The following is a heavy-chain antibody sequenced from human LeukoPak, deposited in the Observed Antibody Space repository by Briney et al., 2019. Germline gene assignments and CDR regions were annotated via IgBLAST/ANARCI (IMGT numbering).Heavy chain of an antibody. V-gene: IGHV4-4*09. CDR1: GGSISSYY. CDR2: IYTSGST. Sequence: SETLSLTCTVSGGSISSYYWSWIRQPPGKGLEWIGYIYTSGSTNYNPSLRSRVTISVDTSKNQFSLKLSSVTAADTAVYYCARHEGWNYWFDPWGQGTLVTVSS. D-gene: IGHD1-7*01. CDR3: ARHEGWNYWFDP. J-gene: IGHJ5*02.